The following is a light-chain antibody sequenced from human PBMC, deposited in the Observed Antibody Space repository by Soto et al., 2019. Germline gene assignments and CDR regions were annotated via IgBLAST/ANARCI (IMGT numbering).Light chain of an antibody. CDR2: AAS. CDR3: LHQNSYLALS. V-gene: IGKV1-17*01. Sequence: DIQMTQSPSSLSASVGDRVTITCRASQSIRNDLGWYQQKSGKAPKRLIYAASTLQTGVPSRFSGSGSGREFTLTISSLQPEDFATYYCLHQNSYLALSFGGGIKVE. CDR1: QSIRND. J-gene: IGKJ4*01.